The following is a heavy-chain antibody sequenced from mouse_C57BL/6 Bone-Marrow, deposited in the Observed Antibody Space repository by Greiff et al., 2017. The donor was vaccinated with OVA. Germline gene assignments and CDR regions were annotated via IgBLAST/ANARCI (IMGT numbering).Heavy chain of an antibody. D-gene: IGHD4-1*01. CDR1: GYAFSSYW. J-gene: IGHJ3*01. CDR3: ARNWGFAD. CDR2: IYPGDGDT. Sequence: QVQLKESGAELVKPGASVKISCKASGYAFSSYWMNWVKQRPGKGLEWIGQIYPGDGDTTYNGKFKGKATLTADKSSSTAYMQLSSLASEDSAVYFCARNWGFADWGQGTLVTVSA. V-gene: IGHV1-80*01.